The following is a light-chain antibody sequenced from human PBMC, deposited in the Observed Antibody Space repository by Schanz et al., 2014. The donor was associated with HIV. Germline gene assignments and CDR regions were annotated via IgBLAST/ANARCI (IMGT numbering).Light chain of an antibody. Sequence: EIVMTQSPATLSVSPGESATLSCRASQSVFSNFLAWYQQRPGQAPRLLIYAASSRATGIPDRFSGSGSGADFTLAIRRLEPEDFALYYCQQYGSSPITFGQGTRLEIK. CDR1: QSVFSNF. J-gene: IGKJ5*01. CDR3: QQYGSSPIT. V-gene: IGKV3-20*01. CDR2: AAS.